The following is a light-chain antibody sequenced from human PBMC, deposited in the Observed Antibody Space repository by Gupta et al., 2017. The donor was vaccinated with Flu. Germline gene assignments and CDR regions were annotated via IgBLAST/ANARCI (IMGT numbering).Light chain of an antibody. CDR3: AAWDDSRNGLWV. CDR2: NNN. Sequence: VTISCSGSSSNIGSNVVSCYQQLPATAPHLLIYNNNQRPSGVLDRFSGSKSGTSAALAISGLQSEDEAEYYCAAWDDSRNGLWVFGGGTKLTVL. V-gene: IGLV1-44*01. J-gene: IGLJ3*02. CDR1: SSNIGSNV.